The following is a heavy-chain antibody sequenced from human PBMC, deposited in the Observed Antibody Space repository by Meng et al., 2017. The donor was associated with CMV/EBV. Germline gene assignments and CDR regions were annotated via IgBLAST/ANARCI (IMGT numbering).Heavy chain of an antibody. CDR2: INNDGGNT. J-gene: IGHJ4*02. D-gene: IGHD4-17*01. V-gene: IGHV3-74*01. CDR1: GFTFSDYW. CDR3: ARGLYGPDY. Sequence: ESLKISCAASGFTFSDYWMHWVRQAPGKGLVWVSRINNDGGNTVYADSLKGRFTFSRDNAKNTLYLQMNSLRAEDTAVYYCARGLYGPDYWGQGTLVTVSS.